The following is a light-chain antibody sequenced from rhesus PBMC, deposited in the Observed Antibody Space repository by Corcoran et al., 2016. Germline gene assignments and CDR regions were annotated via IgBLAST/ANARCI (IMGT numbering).Light chain of an antibody. Sequence: DIVMTQSPAILSLSPGERATLSCRASQHVANILAWYQQKPGHPPTLLISVASTRAPGIPDRVRASCSGTYFPLTIDSLEPEDLGVYYCLQESNWPWTFGQGTSVEIK. CDR1: QHVANI. V-gene: IGKV3-35*01. CDR2: VAS. J-gene: IGKJ1*01. CDR3: LQESNWPWT.